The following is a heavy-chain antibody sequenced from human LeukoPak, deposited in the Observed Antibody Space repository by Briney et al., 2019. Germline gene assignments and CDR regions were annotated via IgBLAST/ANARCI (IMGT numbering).Heavy chain of an antibody. CDR3: ARHCSGGSCQNPFDY. V-gene: IGHV1-2*02. CDR1: GYTFTGYY. D-gene: IGHD2-15*01. Sequence: GASVKVSCKASGYTFTGYYMHWVRQAPGQGLEWMGWINPNSGGTNYAQKFQGRVTMTRDTSISTAYMELSRLRSDDTAVYYCARHCSGGSCQNPFDYWGQGTLVTVSS. J-gene: IGHJ4*02. CDR2: INPNSGGT.